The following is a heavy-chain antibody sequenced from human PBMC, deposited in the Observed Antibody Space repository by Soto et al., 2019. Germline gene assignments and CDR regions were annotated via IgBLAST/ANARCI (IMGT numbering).Heavy chain of an antibody. V-gene: IGHV4-39*01. CDR3: TRRNGGSSRIDY. CDR2: INYSGST. D-gene: IGHD1-26*01. J-gene: IGHJ4*02. CDR1: GGSISSSSYY. Sequence: QLQLQESGPGLVKPSETLSLICTVSGGSISSSSYYWGWIRQPPGKGLEWIGNINYSGSTYYNPSLKSRVTISADTSKSQLLLTLSSVTAADTAVYYCTRRNGGSSRIDYWGQGTMVTVSS.